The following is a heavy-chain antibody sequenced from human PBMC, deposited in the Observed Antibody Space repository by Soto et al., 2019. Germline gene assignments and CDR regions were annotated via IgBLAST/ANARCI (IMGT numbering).Heavy chain of an antibody. Sequence: QVQLQESDPGLVKASQTLSLMCSVSGDSINTGGYYWSWIHQSPGKGLEWIGYIYHRGSTYYTPSLKSRLHISIDTSQNQFYLHLSVMTVADTAMYYCARALVGDAFDVWGQGTMVTVSS. CDR1: GDSINTGGYY. J-gene: IGHJ3*01. CDR3: ARALVGDAFDV. CDR2: IYHRGST. V-gene: IGHV4-31*02.